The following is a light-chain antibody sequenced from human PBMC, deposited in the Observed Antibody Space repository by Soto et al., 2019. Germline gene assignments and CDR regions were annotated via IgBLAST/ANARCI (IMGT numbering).Light chain of an antibody. Sequence: DIQMTQSPSTLSGSVGDRVTITCRASQTISSWLAWYQQKPGKAPKLLIYKASTLKSGVPSRFSGSGSGTEFTLTISRLQADDFATYYCQHYNSYSEAFGQGTKVERK. J-gene: IGKJ1*01. V-gene: IGKV1-5*03. CDR3: QHYNSYSEA. CDR2: KAS. CDR1: QTISSW.